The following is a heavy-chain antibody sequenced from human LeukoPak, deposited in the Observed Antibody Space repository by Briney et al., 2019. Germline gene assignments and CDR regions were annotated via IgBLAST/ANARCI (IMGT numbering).Heavy chain of an antibody. Sequence: GASVKVSCKASGFTFTNFFMHWVRQAPGQGLQWMGWINPNNGGTNYAQKFQGRVTMTRDTSISTAYMELSRLRSDDTAVYYCARDLLTSRGYSGYDPDYWGQGTLVTVSS. CDR2: INPNNGGT. V-gene: IGHV1-2*02. D-gene: IGHD5-12*01. J-gene: IGHJ4*02. CDR3: ARDLLTSRGYSGYDPDY. CDR1: GFTFTNFF.